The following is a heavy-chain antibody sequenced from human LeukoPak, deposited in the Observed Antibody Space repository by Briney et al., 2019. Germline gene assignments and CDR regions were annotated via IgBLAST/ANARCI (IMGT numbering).Heavy chain of an antibody. Sequence: GASVKVSCKASGGTFSSYAISWVRQAPGQGLEWMGGIIPIFGTANYAQKFQGRVTITTDESTSTAYMELSSLRSEDTAVYYCARDLGGEAYSSSVGYMDVWGKGTTVTVSS. CDR1: GGTFSSYA. D-gene: IGHD6-13*01. V-gene: IGHV1-69*05. CDR2: IIPIFGTA. CDR3: ARDLGGEAYSSSVGYMDV. J-gene: IGHJ6*03.